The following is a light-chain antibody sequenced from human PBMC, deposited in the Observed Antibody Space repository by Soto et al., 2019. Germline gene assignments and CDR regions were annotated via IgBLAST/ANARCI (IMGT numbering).Light chain of an antibody. V-gene: IGLV7-46*01. CDR1: TGAVTSSLF. J-gene: IGLJ2*01. CDR2: DTG. CDR3: LLSYSGTRV. Sequence: QAVVTQEPSLTVSPGGTVTLTCGSSTGAVTSSLFPYWFQQKPDQAPRTLIYDTGNKHSWTPVRFSGSLLGDKAALTLSGAQPEDEADYYCLLSYSGTRVFGGGTKVTVL.